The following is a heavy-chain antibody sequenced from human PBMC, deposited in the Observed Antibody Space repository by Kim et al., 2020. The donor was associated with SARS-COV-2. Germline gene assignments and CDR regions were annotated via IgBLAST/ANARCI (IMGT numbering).Heavy chain of an antibody. CDR2: IIPIFGTA. V-gene: IGHV1-69*06. CDR1: GGTFSSYA. J-gene: IGHJ6*02. Sequence: SVKVSCKASGGTFSSYAISWVRQAPGQGLEWMGGIIPIFGTANYAQKFQGRVTITADKSTSTAYMELSSLRSEDTAVYYCARDQNSGWTDYYYYYGMDVWGQGTTVTVSS. D-gene: IGHD6-19*01. CDR3: ARDQNSGWTDYYYYYGMDV.